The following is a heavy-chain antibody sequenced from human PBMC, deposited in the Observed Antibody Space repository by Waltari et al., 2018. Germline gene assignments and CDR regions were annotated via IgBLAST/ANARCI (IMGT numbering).Heavy chain of an antibody. D-gene: IGHD2-15*01. CDR1: GGSFSGYY. CDR2: INHSGST. CDR3: ARVPRYCSGGSCQPFDY. Sequence: QVQLQQWGAGLLKPSETLSLTCAVYGGSFSGYYWSWLRQPPGKGLEWIGEINHSGSTNYNPSLKSRVTISVDTSKNQFSLKLSSVTAADTAVYYCARVPRYCSGGSCQPFDYWGQGTLVTVSS. V-gene: IGHV4-34*01. J-gene: IGHJ4*02.